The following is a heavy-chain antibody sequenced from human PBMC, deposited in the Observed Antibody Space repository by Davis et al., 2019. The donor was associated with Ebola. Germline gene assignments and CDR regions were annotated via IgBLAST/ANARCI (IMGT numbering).Heavy chain of an antibody. CDR3: ARHGIVLHARSVGMDV. V-gene: IGHV4-59*08. Sequence: SETLSLTCTVSGDSITSYYWSWIRQPPGKGLEWIGYIYYSGSTNHNPSLKSRITISVDTSKNQFSLKLSSVTAADTAVYYCARHGIVLHARSVGMDVWGQGTTVTVSS. CDR2: IYYSGST. J-gene: IGHJ6*02. D-gene: IGHD2-8*01. CDR1: GDSITSYY.